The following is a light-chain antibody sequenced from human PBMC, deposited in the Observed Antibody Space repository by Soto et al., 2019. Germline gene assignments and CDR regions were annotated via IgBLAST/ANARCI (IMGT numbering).Light chain of an antibody. J-gene: IGKJ1*01. CDR1: QSITTW. Sequence: DSQMTQSPSTVSAYVGDSVTITCRASQSITTWLAWYQQRPGKAPKLLIYDVSSLQSGVPSRFSGSGSGTEFPLTISSLQPDDFATYYCNHYKMYSPWTFGQGTKVDIK. V-gene: IGKV1-5*01. CDR3: NHYKMYSPWT. CDR2: DVS.